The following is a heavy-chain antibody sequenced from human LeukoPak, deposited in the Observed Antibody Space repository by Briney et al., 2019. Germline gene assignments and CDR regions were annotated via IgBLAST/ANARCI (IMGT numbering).Heavy chain of an antibody. CDR1: GFTFSAYW. V-gene: IGHV3-7*05. D-gene: IGHD1-14*01. CDR3: ARDPVRRFDS. J-gene: IGHJ4*02. CDR2: IKDDGSGE. Sequence: GGSLRLSCAASGFTFSAYWMTWVRQAPEKGLEWVASIKDDGSGEYYVDFVKGRFTISRDNAKNSLYLQLNSLRAEDTAVYYCARDPVRRFDSWGQGALVTVSS.